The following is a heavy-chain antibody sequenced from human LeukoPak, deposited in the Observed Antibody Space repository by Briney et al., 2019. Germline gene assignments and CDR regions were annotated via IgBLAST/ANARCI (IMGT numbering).Heavy chain of an antibody. V-gene: IGHV4-34*01. CDR3: ARGMCSGGSCPPGYYFDY. CDR1: GGSFSGYY. CDR2: INHSGST. Sequence: PSETLSLTCAVYGGSFSGYYWSWIRQPPGKGLGWIGEINHSGSTNYNPSLKSRVTISVDTSKNQFSLKLSSVTAADTAVYYCARGMCSGGSCPPGYYFDYWGQGTLVTVSS. D-gene: IGHD2-15*01. J-gene: IGHJ4*02.